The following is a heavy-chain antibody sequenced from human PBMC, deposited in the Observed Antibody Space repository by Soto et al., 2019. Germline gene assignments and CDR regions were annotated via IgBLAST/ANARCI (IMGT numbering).Heavy chain of an antibody. CDR2: ISAYNGDT. J-gene: IGHJ4*02. D-gene: IGHD2-8*01. CDR1: GYTFTSYG. V-gene: IGHV1-18*01. CDR3: ARSGAYCTSITCLFDSF. Sequence: QAQLVQSGGEVMKPGASGKVSCRASGYTFTSYGYAWVRQAPGQGLEWMGWISAYNGDTNYAQKFQDRVTLTTDTSTTTAHMELRSLGSDDTAVYYCARSGAYCTSITCLFDSFWGLGTLVTVSS.